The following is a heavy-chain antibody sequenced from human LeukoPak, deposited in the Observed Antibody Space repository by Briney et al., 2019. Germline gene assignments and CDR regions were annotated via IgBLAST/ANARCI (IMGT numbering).Heavy chain of an antibody. V-gene: IGHV3-33*06. CDR3: AKDLASSGSYYDYYYYGMDV. Sequence: GRSLRLSCATSGFTFSRYGTHWVRQAPGKGLEWVAVIWYDGSNKYYADSVKGRFTISRDNSKNTLYLQMNSLRAEDTAVYYCAKDLASSGSYYDYYYYGMDVWGQGTTVTVSS. CDR2: IWYDGSNK. D-gene: IGHD1-26*01. CDR1: GFTFSRYG. J-gene: IGHJ6*02.